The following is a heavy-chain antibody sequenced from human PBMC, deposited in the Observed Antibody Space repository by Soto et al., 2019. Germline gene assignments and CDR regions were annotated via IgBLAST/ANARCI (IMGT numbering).Heavy chain of an antibody. D-gene: IGHD3-3*01. Sequence: PSATLSLTCTFSGGTINGYYWTWIRPPDGKGLEWIGRIYSSGSTKYNPSLQSRVTMSLDTSKNQFSLRLTSVTAADTAVYYCARGQRFYDWLDHWGQVTLVTGSS. V-gene: IGHV4-4*07. CDR1: GGTINGYY. J-gene: IGHJ5*02. CDR2: IYSSGST. CDR3: ARGQRFYDWLDH.